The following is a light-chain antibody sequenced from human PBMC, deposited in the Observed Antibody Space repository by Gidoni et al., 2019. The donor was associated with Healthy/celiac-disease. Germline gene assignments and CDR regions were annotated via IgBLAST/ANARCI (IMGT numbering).Light chain of an antibody. J-gene: IGKJ1*01. CDR2: GAS. Sequence: EIVMTQSPATLSVSPGERATLSCRASQSVSSNLAWYQQKPGQAPRLLIYGASTRATGIPARFSGSGSGTEFTLTISSLQSEDFAVYYCQQYKNWPLWTFSQGTKVEIK. CDR1: QSVSSN. CDR3: QQYKNWPLWT. V-gene: IGKV3-15*01.